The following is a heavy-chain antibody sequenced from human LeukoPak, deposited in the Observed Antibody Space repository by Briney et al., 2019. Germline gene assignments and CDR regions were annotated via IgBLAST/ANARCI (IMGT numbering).Heavy chain of an antibody. Sequence: GGSLRLSCAASGFSFISDWMDWVRQAPGKGLEWVANIKHDESEKNYLDSVKGRFTISRDNAQNSLYLQMNGLRDEDTAVYYCTRRLDDWGQGTLVTVSS. D-gene: IGHD3-16*01. J-gene: IGHJ4*02. CDR1: GFSFISDW. CDR2: IKHDESEK. V-gene: IGHV3-7*01. CDR3: TRRLDD.